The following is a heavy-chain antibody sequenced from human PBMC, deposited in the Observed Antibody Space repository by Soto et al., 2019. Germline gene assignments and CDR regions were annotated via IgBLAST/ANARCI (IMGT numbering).Heavy chain of an antibody. CDR2: IIPIFGTA. CDR1: GGTFSSYA. D-gene: IGHD3-3*01. Sequence: QVQLVQSGAEVKKPGSSVKVSCKASGGTFSSYAISWVRQAPGQGLEWMGGIIPIFGTANYAQKFQGRVTITADKSTSTAYMELSSLRSEDTAVYYCASAQYDFWSGYYRPYYYYGMDVWGQGTTVTASS. CDR3: ASAQYDFWSGYYRPYYYYGMDV. V-gene: IGHV1-69*06. J-gene: IGHJ6*02.